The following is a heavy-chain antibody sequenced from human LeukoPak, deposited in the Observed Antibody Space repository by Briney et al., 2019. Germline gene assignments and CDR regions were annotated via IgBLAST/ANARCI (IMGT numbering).Heavy chain of an antibody. Sequence: GGSLRLSCAASGFTLSNSWMHWVRQAPGKGLVWVSRTNGDGSDTSYADSVKGRFTISRDSATNTLYLQMNSLRAEDTAIYYCVRDGEYSHGIDFDYWGQGTLVTVSP. V-gene: IGHV3-74*01. D-gene: IGHD5-18*01. CDR1: GFTLSNSW. CDR3: VRDGEYSHGIDFDY. J-gene: IGHJ4*02. CDR2: TNGDGSDT.